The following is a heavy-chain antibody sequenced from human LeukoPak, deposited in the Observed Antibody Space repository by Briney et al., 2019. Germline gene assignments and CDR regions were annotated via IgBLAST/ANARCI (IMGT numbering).Heavy chain of an antibody. Sequence: ASVKVSCKASGYTFTSYYMHWVRQAPGQGLEWMGIINPSGGTTSSAQKFQGRVTMTRDMSTSTVYMELRSLRSDDTAVYYCARDPNSDNWNSDAFDIWGQGTMVTVSS. D-gene: IGHD1-7*01. CDR1: GYTFTSYY. J-gene: IGHJ3*02. V-gene: IGHV1-46*01. CDR3: ARDPNSDNWNSDAFDI. CDR2: INPSGGTT.